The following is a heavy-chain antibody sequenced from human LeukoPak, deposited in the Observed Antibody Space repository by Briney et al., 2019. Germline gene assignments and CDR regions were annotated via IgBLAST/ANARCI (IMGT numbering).Heavy chain of an antibody. CDR3: ARDRRDSGSRYKRAFDI. CDR1: GFTFSSYG. CDR2: ISSSSSYI. J-gene: IGHJ3*02. Sequence: GGYLRLSCAASGFTFSSYGMNWVRQAPGKGLEWVSSISSSSSYIYYADSVKGRFTISRDNAKNSLYLQMNSLRAEDTAVYYCARDRRDSGSRYKRAFDIWGRGTMVTVSS. V-gene: IGHV3-21*01. D-gene: IGHD3-10*01.